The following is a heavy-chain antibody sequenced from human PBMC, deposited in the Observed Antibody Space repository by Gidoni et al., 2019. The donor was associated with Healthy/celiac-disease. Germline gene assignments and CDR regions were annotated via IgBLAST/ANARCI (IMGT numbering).Heavy chain of an antibody. Sequence: EVQLVESGVGLVKPGRSLRLSCTASGFTFGDYAMSWFRQAPGKGLEWVGFIRSKAYGGTTEYAVSVKGRFTISRDDSKSIAYLQMNSLKTEDTAVYYCTRDHPWLATDYWGQGTLVTVSS. V-gene: IGHV3-49*05. CDR2: IRSKAYGGTT. CDR1: GFTFGDYA. J-gene: IGHJ4*02. CDR3: TRDHPWLATDY. D-gene: IGHD5-12*01.